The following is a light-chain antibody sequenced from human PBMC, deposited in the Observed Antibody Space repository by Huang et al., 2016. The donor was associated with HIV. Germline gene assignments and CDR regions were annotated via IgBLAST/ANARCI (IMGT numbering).Light chain of an antibody. J-gene: IGKJ2*01. CDR1: QSVSSN. V-gene: IGKV3-15*01. CDR3: QQYNNWPPNT. CDR2: GAS. Sequence: EVVMTQSPATLSVSPGERATLSCRASQSVSSNLAWYQQKPGQAPRLLSYGASTRAGGVSARFSGSGSGTGFTLTISSLQSEDFAVYYCQQYNNWPPNTFGHGTKLEI.